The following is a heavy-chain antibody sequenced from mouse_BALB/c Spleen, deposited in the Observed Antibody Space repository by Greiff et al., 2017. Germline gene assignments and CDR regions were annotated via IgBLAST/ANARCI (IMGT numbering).Heavy chain of an antibody. V-gene: IGHV1S22*01. CDR3: TRGYSDY. J-gene: IGHJ2*01. CDR2: IYPGSGST. Sequence: LQQPGSELVRPGASVKLSCKASGYTFTSYWMHWVKQRHGQGLEWIGNIYPGSGSTNYDEKFKSKGTLTVDTSSSTAYMHLSSLTSEDSAVYYSTRGYSDYWGQGTTLTVSS. CDR1: GYTFTSYW.